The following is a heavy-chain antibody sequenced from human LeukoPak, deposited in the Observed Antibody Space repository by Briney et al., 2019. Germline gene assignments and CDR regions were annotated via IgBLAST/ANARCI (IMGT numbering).Heavy chain of an antibody. D-gene: IGHD1-26*01. CDR2: FDPEDGET. CDR3: ATDLVGATLPFDY. CDR1: GYTLTELS. V-gene: IGHV1-24*01. J-gene: IGHJ4*02. Sequence: GASVTVSCTVSGYTLTELSMHWVRQAPGKGLEWMGGFDPEDGETIYAQKFQGRVIMTEDTSTDTAYMELSSLRSEDTAVYYCATDLVGATLPFDYWGQGTLVTVSS.